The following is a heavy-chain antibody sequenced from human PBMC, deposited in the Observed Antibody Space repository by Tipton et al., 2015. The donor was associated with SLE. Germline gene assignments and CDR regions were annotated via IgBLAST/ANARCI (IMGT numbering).Heavy chain of an antibody. V-gene: IGHV4-34*01. Sequence: TLSLTCAVYGGSFSGYYWSWIRQPPGKGLEWIGEINHSGSTNYNPSLKSRVTISVDTSKNQFSLKLSSVTAADTAVYYCARDGQRVGADFDYWGQGTLVTVSS. CDR2: INHSGST. CDR1: GGSFSGYY. J-gene: IGHJ4*02. CDR3: ARDGQRVGADFDY. D-gene: IGHD6-6*01.